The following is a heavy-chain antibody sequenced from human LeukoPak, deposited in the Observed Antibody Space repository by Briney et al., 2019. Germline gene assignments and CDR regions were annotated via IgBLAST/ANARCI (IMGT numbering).Heavy chain of an antibody. D-gene: IGHD7-27*01. CDR2: MNSDGSTT. J-gene: IGHJ4*02. CDR1: GFTFSRDW. CDR3: VRALMGTSDH. V-gene: IGHV3-74*01. Sequence: GGSLRLSCAASGFTFSRDWMHWVRQGPGKGLVWVSRMNSDGSTTNYADSVKGRFTISRDNAKNTLYLQMNSLRAEDTAVYYCVRALMGTSDHWGQGTLVTVSS.